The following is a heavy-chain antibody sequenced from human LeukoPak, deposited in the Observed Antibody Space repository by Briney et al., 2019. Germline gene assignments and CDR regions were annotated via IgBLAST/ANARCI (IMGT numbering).Heavy chain of an antibody. CDR1: GYTFTGYY. J-gene: IGHJ4*02. Sequence: ASVKVSCKASGYTFTGYYMHWVRQAPGQGLEWMGWINPDSGGTNYAQKFQGRVTMTRDTSISTAYMELSRLRSDDTAVYYCRTDRYGDYGDYIDYWGQGTLVTVSS. V-gene: IGHV1-2*02. CDR3: RTDRYGDYGDYIDY. CDR2: INPDSGGT. D-gene: IGHD4-17*01.